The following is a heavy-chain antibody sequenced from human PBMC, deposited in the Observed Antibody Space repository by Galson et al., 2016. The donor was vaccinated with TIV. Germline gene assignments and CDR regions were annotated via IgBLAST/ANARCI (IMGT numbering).Heavy chain of an antibody. CDR3: AKESWSYFYYWYFDL. Sequence: SLRLSCAVSGFIFSSHGMNWVRQAPGKGLEWVAVIRDGGSSKYYADSVKGRFTISSDNSMNTQYLQMNSLRAEDTAVYYCAKESWSYFYYWYFDLWGRGTPVTVSS. CDR2: IRDGGSSK. CDR1: GFIFSSHG. D-gene: IGHD3-10*01. J-gene: IGHJ2*01. V-gene: IGHV3-30*02.